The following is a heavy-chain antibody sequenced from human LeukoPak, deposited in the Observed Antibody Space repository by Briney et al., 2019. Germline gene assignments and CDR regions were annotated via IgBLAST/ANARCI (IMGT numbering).Heavy chain of an antibody. CDR1: GFTFSSYY. Sequence: GGSLRLSCAASGFTFSSYYMHWVRQATGKGLEGVSAIGTAGHTYSRGSVKGRFTISRENAKNSLYLQMNSLRAGDTAVYYCARSEMATLFGSYAFYIWGQGTMVTVSS. CDR3: ARSEMATLFGSYAFYI. D-gene: IGHD5-24*01. CDR2: IGTAGHT. J-gene: IGHJ3*02. V-gene: IGHV3-13*01.